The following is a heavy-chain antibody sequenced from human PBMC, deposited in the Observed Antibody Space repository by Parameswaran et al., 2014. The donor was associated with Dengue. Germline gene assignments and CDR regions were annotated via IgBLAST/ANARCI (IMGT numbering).Heavy chain of an antibody. CDR2: MKPSSGST. D-gene: IGHD3-3*01. CDR3: ARDFGTEDFYGMDV. J-gene: IGHJ6*04. Sequence: WVRQAPGQGLEWMGIMKPSSGSTTYAQNFQGRVTMTRDTSTSTVYMELSSLRSEDTAVYYCARDFGTEDFYGMDVWAKDHGHRLL. V-gene: IGHV1-46*01.